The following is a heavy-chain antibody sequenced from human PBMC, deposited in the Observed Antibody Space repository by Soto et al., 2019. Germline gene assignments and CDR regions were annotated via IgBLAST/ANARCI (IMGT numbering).Heavy chain of an antibody. J-gene: IGHJ4*02. CDR1: GGSISSSSYY. Sequence: ASETLSLTCTVSGGSISSSSYYWGWIRQPPGKGLEWIGSIYYSGSTYYNPSLKSRVTISVDTSKNQFSLKLSSVTAADTAVYYCARQTVATTPGFVDYWGQGTLVTVSS. V-gene: IGHV4-39*01. CDR2: IYYSGST. CDR3: ARQTVATTPGFVDY. D-gene: IGHD5-12*01.